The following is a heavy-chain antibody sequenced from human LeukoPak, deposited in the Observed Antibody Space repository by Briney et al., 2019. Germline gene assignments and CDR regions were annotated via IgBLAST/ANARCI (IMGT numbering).Heavy chain of an antibody. V-gene: IGHV1-2*02. Sequence: GASVKVSCKASGYTHTGYYMHWLRQAPGQGLEWMGWINPNSGGTNYAQKFQGRVTMTRDTSISTAYMELSRLRSDDTAVYYCARDLYSSSWYLWFDPWGQGTLVTVSS. CDR3: ARDLYSSSWYLWFDP. CDR2: INPNSGGT. J-gene: IGHJ5*02. D-gene: IGHD6-13*01. CDR1: GYTHTGYY.